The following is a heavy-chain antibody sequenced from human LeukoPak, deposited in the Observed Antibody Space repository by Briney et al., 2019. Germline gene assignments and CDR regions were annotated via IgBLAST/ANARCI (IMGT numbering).Heavy chain of an antibody. CDR2: IYYSGST. J-gene: IGHJ4*02. CDR3: AREARSGFDY. D-gene: IGHD1-26*01. CDR1: GGSISSYY. Sequence: SETLSLTCTVSGGSISSYYWSWIRQPPGKGLEWIGYIYYSGSTNYNPSFKSRVTISVDTSKNQFSLKLSSVTAADTAVYYCAREARSGFDYWGQGTLVTVSS. V-gene: IGHV4-59*01.